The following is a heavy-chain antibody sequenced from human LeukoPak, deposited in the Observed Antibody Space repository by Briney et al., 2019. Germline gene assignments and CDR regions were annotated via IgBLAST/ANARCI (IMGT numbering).Heavy chain of an antibody. V-gene: IGHV4-61*01. CDR2: IYYSGGT. CDR1: GGSVSSGSYY. D-gene: IGHD3-10*01. J-gene: IGHJ4*02. Sequence: SETLSLTCTVSGGSVSSGSYYWSWIRQPPGKGLEWIGYIYYSGGTNYNPSLKSRVTISVDTSKNQFSLKLSSVTAADTAVYYCARLMVRGVISSPVDYWGQGTLVTVSS. CDR3: ARLMVRGVISSPVDY.